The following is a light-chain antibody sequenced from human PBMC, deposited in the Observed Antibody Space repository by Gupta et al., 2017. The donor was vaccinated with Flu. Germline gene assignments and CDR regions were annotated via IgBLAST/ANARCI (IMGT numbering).Light chain of an antibody. Sequence: DTVLTQTPLSSPVTLGQPASISCRSTQSLVYRDGKTYLSWLRQRPGQPPRLLIYQISNRFSGVPDRFSGSGAGTDFTLRISRVEAEDVGIYYCMQAVRFPYTFGQGTRLEIK. CDR2: QIS. CDR3: MQAVRFPYT. CDR1: QSLVYRDGKTY. J-gene: IGKJ2*01. V-gene: IGKV2-24*01.